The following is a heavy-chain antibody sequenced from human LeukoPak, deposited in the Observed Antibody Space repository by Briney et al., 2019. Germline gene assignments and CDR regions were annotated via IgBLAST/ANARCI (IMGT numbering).Heavy chain of an antibody. V-gene: IGHV3-53*01. D-gene: IGHD3-10*01. CDR3: ARDSKVLNGQNYYYYGMDV. CDR2: IYSGGST. J-gene: IGHJ6*02. Sequence: GGPLRLSCSASGFTVSSNYMLGVRPAPGKGLEWVSVIYSGGSTYYADSVKGRFTTSRDNSKNSLYLQMTSLRAEDTAVYYCARDSKVLNGQNYYYYGMDVWGQGTTVTVSS. CDR1: GFTVSSNY.